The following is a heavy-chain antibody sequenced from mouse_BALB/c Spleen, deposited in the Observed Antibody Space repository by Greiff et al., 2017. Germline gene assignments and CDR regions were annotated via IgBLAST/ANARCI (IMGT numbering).Heavy chain of an antibody. D-gene: IGHD1-1*01. CDR2: IDPSDSET. Sequence: VQLQQPGAELVKPGAPVKLSCKASGYTFTSYWMNWVKQRPGRGLEWIGRIDPSDSETHYNQKFKDKATLTVDKSSSTAYIQLSSLTSEDSAVYYCARTTVVGFDYWGQGTTLTVSS. CDR1: GYTFTSYW. V-gene: IGHV1-69*02. CDR3: ARTTVVGFDY. J-gene: IGHJ2*01.